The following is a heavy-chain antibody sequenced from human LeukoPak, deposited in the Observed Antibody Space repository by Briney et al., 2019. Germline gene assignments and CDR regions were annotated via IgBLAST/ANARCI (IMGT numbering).Heavy chain of an antibody. D-gene: IGHD1-26*01. CDR2: IYSGGST. V-gene: IGHV3-66*01. J-gene: IGHJ5*02. CDR3: ARDLNNGSYHWFDP. CDR1: GFTFSNYA. Sequence: PGGSLRLSCAASGFTFSNYAMSWVRQAPGKGLEWVSVIYSGGSTDYADSVKGRFTISRDNSKNTLYLQMNSLRAEDTAIYYCARDLNNGSYHWFDPWGQGTLVTVSS.